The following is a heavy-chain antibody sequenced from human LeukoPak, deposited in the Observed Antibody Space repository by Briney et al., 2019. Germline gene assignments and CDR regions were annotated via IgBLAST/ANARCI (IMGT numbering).Heavy chain of an antibody. D-gene: IGHD6-13*01. CDR3: ARGEDIAAAGNYFDY. V-gene: IGHV4-30-2*01. Sequence: PSETLSLTCDVSGGSISSGLYSWSWIRQPLGKGLEWLGYIYHTGSTYYNPSLKSRVTISVDTSKNQFSLKLSSVTAADTAVYYCARGEDIAAAGNYFDYWGQGTLVTVSS. CDR2: IYHTGST. CDR1: GGSISSGLYS. J-gene: IGHJ4*02.